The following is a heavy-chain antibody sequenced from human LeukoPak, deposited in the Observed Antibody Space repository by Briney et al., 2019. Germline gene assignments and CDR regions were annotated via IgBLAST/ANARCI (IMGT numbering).Heavy chain of an antibody. CDR3: ARTEYYYDSSGSPGGY. Sequence: GASVKVSCKASGYTFTGYYMHWVRQAPGQGLERMGWINPNSGGTNYAQKFQGRVTMTRDTSISTAYMELSRLRSDDTAVYYCARTEYYYDSSGSPGGYWGQGTLVTVSS. D-gene: IGHD3-22*01. CDR2: INPNSGGT. V-gene: IGHV1-2*02. J-gene: IGHJ4*02. CDR1: GYTFTGYY.